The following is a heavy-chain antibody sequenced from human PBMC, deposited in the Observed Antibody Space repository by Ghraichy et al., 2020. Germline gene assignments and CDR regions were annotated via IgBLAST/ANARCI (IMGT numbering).Heavy chain of an antibody. CDR1: GGSISSSSYY. Sequence: SETLSLTCTVSGGSISSSSYYWGWIRQPPGKGLEWIGSIYYSGSTYYNPSLKSRVTISVDTSKNQFSLKLSSVTAADTAVYCCARTLVEVLGAFDIWGQGTMVTVSS. J-gene: IGHJ3*02. D-gene: IGHD2-15*01. V-gene: IGHV4-39*01. CDR2: IYYSGST. CDR3: ARTLVEVLGAFDI.